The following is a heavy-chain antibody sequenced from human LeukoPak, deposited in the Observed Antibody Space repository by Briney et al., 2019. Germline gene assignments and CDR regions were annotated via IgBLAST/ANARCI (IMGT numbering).Heavy chain of an antibody. CDR1: GGSISSGGYY. V-gene: IGHV4-31*03. CDR2: IYYSGST. CDR3: ASGDNDPLFDY. D-gene: IGHD1-1*01. Sequence: PSQTLSLTCTVSGGSISSGGYYWSWIRQHPGKGLEWIGYIYYSGSTYYNPSLKSRVTISVVTSKNQFSLKLSSVTAADTAIYYCASGDNDPLFDYWGQGTPVTVSS. J-gene: IGHJ4*02.